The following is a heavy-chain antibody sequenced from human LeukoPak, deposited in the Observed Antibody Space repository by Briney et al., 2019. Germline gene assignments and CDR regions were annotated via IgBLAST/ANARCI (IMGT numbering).Heavy chain of an antibody. CDR1: GYPFTTYY. Sequence: ASVKVSCKASGYPFTTYYIHWVRQAPGQGLEWMGIINPSGGSRNYAQKFQGRVTMTRDISTSTVYLELSSLRSEDTATYYCARATFQDSSAYSDYYFDLWGQGALVTVSS. CDR2: INPSGGSR. V-gene: IGHV1-46*01. J-gene: IGHJ4*02. CDR3: ARATFQDSSAYSDYYFDL. D-gene: IGHD3-22*01.